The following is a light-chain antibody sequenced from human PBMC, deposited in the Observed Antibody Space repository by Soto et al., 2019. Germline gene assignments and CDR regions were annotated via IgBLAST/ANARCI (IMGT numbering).Light chain of an antibody. CDR2: AAS. CDR1: QSISSC. Sequence: DIQMTPSPSSLSASVVDRVTITCRASQSISSCLNWYQQKPGKAPKLLIYAASSLQSGAPSRFSGNGSWTDFTLTISRLQPEDFATYYCQQSYRTPLTFGGGPKVEIK. CDR3: QQSYRTPLT. J-gene: IGKJ4*01. V-gene: IGKV1-39*01.